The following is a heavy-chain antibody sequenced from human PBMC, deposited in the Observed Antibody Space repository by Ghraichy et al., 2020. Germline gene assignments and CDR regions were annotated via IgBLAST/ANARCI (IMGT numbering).Heavy chain of an antibody. CDR3: ATNSAWNYGY. CDR2: INRDGNDK. Sequence: GESLNISCAASGFTFSSHWMSWVRQAPGKGLEWVANINRDGNDKYYMGSVRGRFTISRDNAKNSLYLRMNSLRAEDTAVYHCATNSAWNYGYWGQGTLVTVSS. J-gene: IGHJ4*02. D-gene: IGHD1-7*01. CDR1: GFTFSSHW. V-gene: IGHV3-7*01.